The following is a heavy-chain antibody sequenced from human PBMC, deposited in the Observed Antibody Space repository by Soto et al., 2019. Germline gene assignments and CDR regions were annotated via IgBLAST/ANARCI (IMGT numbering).Heavy chain of an antibody. CDR3: ARDFWSGYYYYGMDV. Sequence: GGSLRLSCAASGFTFSSYDMHWVRQATGKGLEWVSAIGTAGDTYYPGSVKGRFTISRENAKNSLYLQMNSLRAEDTAVYYCARDFWSGYYYYGMDVWGQGTTVTVSS. D-gene: IGHD3-3*01. CDR2: IGTAGDT. CDR1: GFTFSSYD. J-gene: IGHJ6*02. V-gene: IGHV3-13*01.